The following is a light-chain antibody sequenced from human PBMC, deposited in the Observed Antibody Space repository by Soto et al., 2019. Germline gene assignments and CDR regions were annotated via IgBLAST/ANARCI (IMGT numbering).Light chain of an antibody. CDR2: GAS. V-gene: IGKV2-28*01. Sequence: DIVMTQSPLYLPVTPGEPASISCRSSRSLLQTNGNTYLDWYLXKQGQSPQLXIHGASTRAPGFPARFSGSGSGTDFTLTISSLQSEDCAVYYGQQYDNWPWTFGQGTKV. J-gene: IGKJ1*01. CDR3: QQYDNWPWT. CDR1: RSLLQTNGNTY.